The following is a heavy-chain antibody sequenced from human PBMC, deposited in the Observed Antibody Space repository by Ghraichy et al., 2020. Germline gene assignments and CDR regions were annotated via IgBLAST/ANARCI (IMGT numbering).Heavy chain of an antibody. CDR2: VRTKSDNYAT. J-gene: IGHJ4*02. D-gene: IGHD2-21*02. CDR1: GFIFSGSA. CDR3: IPMCRGGDCYVNFGY. Sequence: GGSLRLSCAASGFIFSGSAMHWVRQASGKGLEWVARVRTKSDNYATAYAESVKGRFTISRDDSKNMAYLQMNSLKTEDTAVYYCIPMCRGGDCYVNFGYWGQGSLVVVST. V-gene: IGHV3-73*01.